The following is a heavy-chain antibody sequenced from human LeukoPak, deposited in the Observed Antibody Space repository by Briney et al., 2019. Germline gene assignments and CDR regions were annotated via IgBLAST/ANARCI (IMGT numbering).Heavy chain of an antibody. J-gene: IGHJ4*02. V-gene: IGHV4-30-4*01. D-gene: IGHD2-2*01. CDR3: STRDY. CDR1: GGSISSGDYY. Sequence: PSETLSLTCTVSGGSISSGDYYWSWIRQPPGKGLEWIGYIYHTGITYYNPSLKSRVTISGGTSKNQFSLKLSSVTAADTAVYYCSTRDYWGQGTLVTVSS. CDR2: IYHTGIT.